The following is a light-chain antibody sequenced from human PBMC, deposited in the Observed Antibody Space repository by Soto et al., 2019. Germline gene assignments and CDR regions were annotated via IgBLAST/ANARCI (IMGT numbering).Light chain of an antibody. J-gene: IGLJ3*02. CDR2: VVS. Sequence: QSALTQPASVSGSPGQSITISCTGTSSDVGGYNSVSWYQQHPGKAPKLMIYVVSNRPSGVSNRFSGSKSGNTASLIISGLQADDEADYYCSSYSNSGTLMVFGGGTNLTVL. CDR3: SSYSNSGTLMV. V-gene: IGLV2-14*01. CDR1: SSDVGGYNS.